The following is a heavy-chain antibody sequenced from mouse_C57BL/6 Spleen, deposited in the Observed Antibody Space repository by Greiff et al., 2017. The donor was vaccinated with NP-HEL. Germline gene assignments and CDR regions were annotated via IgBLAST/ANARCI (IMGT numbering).Heavy chain of an antibody. V-gene: IGHV1-82*01. J-gene: IGHJ3*01. D-gene: IGHD2-4*01. CDR2: IYPGDGDT. CDR1: GYAFSSSW. CDR3: ARGGYDYEAFAY. Sequence: VQLQQSGPELVKPGASVKISCKASGYAFSSSWMNWVKQRPGKGLEWIGRIYPGDGDTNYNGKFKGKATLTADKSSSTAYMQLSSLTSEDSAVYCCARGGYDYEAFAYWGQGTLVTVSA.